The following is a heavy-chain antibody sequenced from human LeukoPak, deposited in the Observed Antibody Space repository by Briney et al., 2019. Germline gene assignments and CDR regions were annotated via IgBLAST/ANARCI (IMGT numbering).Heavy chain of an antibody. CDR3: ARAAAATNWFDP. CDR1: GGSISSGGYY. V-gene: IGHV4-31*03. D-gene: IGHD6-13*01. J-gene: IGHJ5*02. Sequence: SETLSLTCTVSGGSISSGGYYWSWIRQLPGKGLVWIGYIDYSGSTYYNPSLKSRVTISVDTSKNQFSLKLSSVTAADTAVYYCARAAAATNWFDPWGQGTLVTVSS. CDR2: IDYSGST.